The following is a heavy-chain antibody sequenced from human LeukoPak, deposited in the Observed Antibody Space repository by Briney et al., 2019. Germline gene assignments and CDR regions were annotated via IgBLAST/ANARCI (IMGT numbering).Heavy chain of an antibody. CDR1: GFTLSTYA. V-gene: IGHV3-30*04. CDR3: ASDPRLPEVPRGMDV. Sequence: GGSQRLSCAASGFTLSTYAMHWVRQAPGKGLEWVSVISCDGKNRFYSDSVKGRFTISRDNSKNTLYLQMNSLRDDDTAVYYCASDPRLPEVPRGMDVWGQGTTVTVSS. D-gene: IGHD2-2*01. CDR2: ISCDGKNR. J-gene: IGHJ6*02.